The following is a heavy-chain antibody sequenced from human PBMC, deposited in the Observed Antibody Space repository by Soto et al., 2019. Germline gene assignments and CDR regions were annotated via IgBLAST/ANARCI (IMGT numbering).Heavy chain of an antibody. CDR3: ARFQGDYYNDLRGDY. Sequence: ASVKVSCKASGGTFSSYAISWVRQAPGQGLEWMGGIIPIFGTANYAQKFQGRVTITADESTSTAYMELSSLRSEDTAVYYCARFQGDYYNDLRGDYWGQGTLVTVSS. V-gene: IGHV1-69*13. J-gene: IGHJ4*02. D-gene: IGHD3-10*01. CDR1: GGTFSSYA. CDR2: IIPIFGTA.